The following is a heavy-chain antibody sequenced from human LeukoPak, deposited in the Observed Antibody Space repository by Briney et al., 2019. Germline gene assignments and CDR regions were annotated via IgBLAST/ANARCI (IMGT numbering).Heavy chain of an antibody. J-gene: IGHJ4*02. D-gene: IGHD3-22*01. CDR1: GYTFTNYG. Sequence: ASVKVSCKASGYTFTNYGISWVRQAPGQGLEWMGWISVYNGNINYAQKLQGRVTMTTDTSTSKAHIELSRLRSDDTTVYYCPRDSYYYDTSYLDHWGQGTLVTVSS. V-gene: IGHV1-18*01. CDR2: ISVYNGNI. CDR3: PRDSYYYDTSYLDH.